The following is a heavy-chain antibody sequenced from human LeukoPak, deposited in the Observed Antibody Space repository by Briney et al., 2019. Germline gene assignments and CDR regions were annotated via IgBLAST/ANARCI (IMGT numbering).Heavy chain of an antibody. CDR3: AKGPKSARPYDSSGYEGYFDY. CDR1: GFTFDDYA. D-gene: IGHD3-22*01. Sequence: GGSLRLSCAASGFTFDDYAMHWVRQAPGKGLEWVSGISWNSGSIGYADSVKGRFTISRDNAKNSLYLQMNSLRAEDTALYYCAKGPKSARPYDSSGYEGYFDYWGQGTLVTVSS. CDR2: ISWNSGSI. J-gene: IGHJ4*02. V-gene: IGHV3-9*01.